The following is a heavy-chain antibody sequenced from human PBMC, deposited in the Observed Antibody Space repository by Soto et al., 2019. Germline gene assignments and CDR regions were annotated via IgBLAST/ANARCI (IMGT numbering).Heavy chain of an antibody. Sequence: SETLSLTCAVYGGSFSGYYWSWIRQPPGKGLEWIGEINHSGSTNYNPSLKSRVTISVDTSKNQFSLKLSTVTAADTAVYYCARQAWLQAFDYWGQGTLVTVSS. CDR3: ARQAWLQAFDY. CDR2: INHSGST. V-gene: IGHV4-34*01. CDR1: GGSFSGYY. D-gene: IGHD5-12*01. J-gene: IGHJ4*02.